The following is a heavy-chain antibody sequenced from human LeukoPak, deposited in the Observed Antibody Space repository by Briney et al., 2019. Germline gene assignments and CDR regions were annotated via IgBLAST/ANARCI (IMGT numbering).Heavy chain of an antibody. D-gene: IGHD6-13*01. Sequence: PGGSLRLSCAASGFTFSSYGMHWVRQAPGKGLEWVAFIRYDGSNKYYADSVKGRFTISRDNSKNTLYLQMNSLRAEDTAVYYCASEDPYSSSWPPGDYWGQGTLVTVSS. CDR2: IRYDGSNK. J-gene: IGHJ4*02. CDR1: GFTFSSYG. CDR3: ASEDPYSSSWPPGDY. V-gene: IGHV3-30*02.